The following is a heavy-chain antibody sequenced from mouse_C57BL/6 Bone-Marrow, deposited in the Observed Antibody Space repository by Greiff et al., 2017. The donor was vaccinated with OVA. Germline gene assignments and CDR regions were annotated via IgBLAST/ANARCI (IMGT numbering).Heavy chain of an antibody. CDR2: IDPETGGT. Sequence: QVQLQQSGAELVRPGASVTLSCKASGYTFTDYEMHWVKQTPVHGLEWIGAIDPETGGTAYNQKFKGKAILTADKSSSTAYMELRSLTSEDSAVYYCTNLCQAWFAYWGQGTLVTVSA. CDR3: TNLCQAWFAY. CDR1: GYTFTDYE. J-gene: IGHJ3*01. V-gene: IGHV1-15*01. D-gene: IGHD2-3*01.